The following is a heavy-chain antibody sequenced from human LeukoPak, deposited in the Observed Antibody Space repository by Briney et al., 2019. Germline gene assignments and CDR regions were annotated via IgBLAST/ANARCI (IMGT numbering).Heavy chain of an antibody. V-gene: IGHV1-18*01. D-gene: IGHD3-10*01. CDR3: ARDSTGDERYGSVSYYGN. J-gene: IGHJ4*02. Sequence: ASVKVSCKASGYTFSSYGISWVRQAPGQGLEWMGWINTYNGNANYAQQFRGRVTMPTDTSTSTVYMEVRGLRSDDTAVYYCARDSTGDERYGSVSYYGNWGQGTLVTVSS. CDR1: GYTFSSYG. CDR2: INTYNGNA.